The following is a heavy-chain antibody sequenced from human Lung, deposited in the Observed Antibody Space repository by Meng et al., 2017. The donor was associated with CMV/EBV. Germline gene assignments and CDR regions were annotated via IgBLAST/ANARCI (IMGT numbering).Heavy chain of an antibody. D-gene: IGHD3-3*01. CDR3: ARDPAASIFGVVTNEGYFVC. CDR2: IYYSGST. V-gene: IGHV4-59*01. J-gene: IGHJ4*02. Sequence: SETLSLTCTVSGGPIRSYYWSWIRQPPGKGLEWIGYIYYSGSTNYNPSLKSRVTISVDTSKNQFSLKLSSVTAADTAVYYCARDPAASIFGVVTNEGYFVCWGQGXLVTVSS. CDR1: GGPIRSYY.